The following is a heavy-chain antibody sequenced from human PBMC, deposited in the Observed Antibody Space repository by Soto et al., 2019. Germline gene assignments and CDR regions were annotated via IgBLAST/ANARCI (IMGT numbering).Heavy chain of an antibody. CDR3: ASERGWDRDY. CDR1: GFTFSNAW. Sequence: GGSLRLSCAASGFTFSNAWMSWVRQAPGKGLEWVGRIKSKTDGGTTAYAAPVKGRFNISRDDSKNTLYLQMNSLKTEDTAVDYCASERGWDRDYWGQGTLVTVSS. CDR2: IKSKTDGGTT. V-gene: IGHV3-15*01. D-gene: IGHD1-26*01. J-gene: IGHJ4*02.